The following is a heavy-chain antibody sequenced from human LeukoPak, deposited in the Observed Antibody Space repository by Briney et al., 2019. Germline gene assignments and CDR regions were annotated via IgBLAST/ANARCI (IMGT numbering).Heavy chain of an antibody. CDR3: ARPYYYDSSGYYIDY. CDR1: GFTLSSYS. Sequence: GGSLRLSCAASGFTLSSYSMNWVRQAPGKGLEWVSSISSSSYIYYADSVKGRFTISRDNAKNSLYLQMNSLRAEDTAVYYCARPYYYDSSGYYIDYWGQGTLVTVSS. D-gene: IGHD3-22*01. V-gene: IGHV3-21*01. J-gene: IGHJ4*02. CDR2: ISSSSYI.